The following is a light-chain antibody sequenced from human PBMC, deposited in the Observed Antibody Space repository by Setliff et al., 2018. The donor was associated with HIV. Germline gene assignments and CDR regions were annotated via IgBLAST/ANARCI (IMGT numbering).Light chain of an antibody. J-gene: IGLJ1*01. V-gene: IGLV2-14*01. CDR3: NSYTSSSTDV. CDR1: SSDVGTYNA. Sequence: QSVLTQPASVSGSPGQSITISCTGTSSDVGTYNAVYWYQQHPGKAPKLMIYDVSTRPSGVSNRFSGSKSSNTASLTISGLQTEDEADYYCNSYTSSSTDVFGTGTKVTVL. CDR2: DVS.